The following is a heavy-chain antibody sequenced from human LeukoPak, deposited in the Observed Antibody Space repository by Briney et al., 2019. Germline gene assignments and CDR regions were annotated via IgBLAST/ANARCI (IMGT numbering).Heavy chain of an antibody. CDR2: ITANGDAT. J-gene: IGHJ4*02. CDR1: GSIFRSYA. CDR3: ATFGVIVRNDYFDY. V-gene: IGHV3-23*01. Sequence: GGSLGLSCVGSGSIFRSYAVTWVRQAPGKGLEWVSSITANGDATYYTDSVKGRFTISRDNSKNTLYLQMSSLRAEDTALYYCATFGVIVRNDYFDYWGQGALVAVSS. D-gene: IGHD3-3*01.